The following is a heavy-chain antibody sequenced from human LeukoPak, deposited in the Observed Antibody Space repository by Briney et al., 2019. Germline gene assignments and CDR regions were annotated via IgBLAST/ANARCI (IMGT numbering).Heavy chain of an antibody. CDR2: IGTAGDT. V-gene: IGHV3-13*01. Sequence: PGGSLRLSCAASGFTFSSYAMSWVRQATGKGLEWVSAIGTAGDTYYPGSVKGRFTTSRENAKNSLYLEVNSLRAGDTAVYYCAREAGTTYYYYMDVWGKGTTVTVSS. J-gene: IGHJ6*03. D-gene: IGHD1-7*01. CDR3: AREAGTTYYYYMDV. CDR1: GFTFSSYA.